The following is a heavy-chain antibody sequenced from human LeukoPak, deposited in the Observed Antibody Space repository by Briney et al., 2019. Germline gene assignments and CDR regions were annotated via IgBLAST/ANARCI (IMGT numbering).Heavy chain of an antibody. CDR3: AREELPSSYDYAWGSYHRLTRLVDY. Sequence: GGSLRLSCAASGFTFSSYAMHWVRQAPGKGLEWVAVISYDGSNKYYADSVKGRFTISRDNSKNTLYLQMNSLRAEDTAVYYCAREELPSSYDYAWGSYHRLTRLVDYWGQGTLVTVSS. V-gene: IGHV3-30-3*01. D-gene: IGHD3-16*02. CDR1: GFTFSSYA. CDR2: ISYDGSNK. J-gene: IGHJ4*02.